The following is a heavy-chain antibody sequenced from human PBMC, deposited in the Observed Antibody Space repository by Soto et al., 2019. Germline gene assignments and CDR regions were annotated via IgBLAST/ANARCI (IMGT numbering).Heavy chain of an antibody. Sequence: QVQLVQSGAEVKKPGSSVKVSCKASGGTFSSYAISWVRQAPGQGLEWMGGIIPIFGRANYAQKFQGRATITAYQSTSTPDMELSSLRSEDTAGYYCAIRTEAYCYYYYGMDVWGHGSTVTVSS. CDR2: IIPIFGRA. CDR3: AIRTEAYCYYYYGMDV. V-gene: IGHV1-69*12. CDR1: GGTFSSYA. J-gene: IGHJ6*02. D-gene: IGHD1-26*01.